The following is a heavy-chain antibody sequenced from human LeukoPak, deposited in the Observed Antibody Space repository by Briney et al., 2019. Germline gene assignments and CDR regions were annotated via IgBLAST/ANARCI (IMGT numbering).Heavy chain of an antibody. CDR1: GFTFSTYA. V-gene: IGHV3-23*01. Sequence: GGSLILSCAASGFTFSTYAMTWVRQAPGKGLEWVSLISSVGDKTYYADSVKGRFTISRDNSKNTLSLQMNSLRAEDTAIYYCAKDVRVEGGAMDVWSQGTPVTVSS. CDR2: ISSVGDKT. J-gene: IGHJ6*02. CDR3: AKDVRVEGGAMDV. D-gene: IGHD3-10*02.